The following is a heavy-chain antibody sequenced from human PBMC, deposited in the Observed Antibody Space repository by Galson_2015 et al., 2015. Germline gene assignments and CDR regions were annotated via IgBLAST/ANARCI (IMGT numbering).Heavy chain of an antibody. CDR2: IYWDDDK. Sequence: PALVRPTQTLTLTCTFSGFSVSTSGVGVGWIRQPPGKALEWLALIYWDDDKRYSPSLKSRLTITKDTSKNQVVLTMTNMDPVDTATYYMAHRRGSGRSYYYYYIDVWGKGTTVTVSS. J-gene: IGHJ6*03. CDR3: AHRRGSGRSYYYYYIDV. V-gene: IGHV2-5*02. D-gene: IGHD3-10*01. CDR1: GFSVSTSGVG.